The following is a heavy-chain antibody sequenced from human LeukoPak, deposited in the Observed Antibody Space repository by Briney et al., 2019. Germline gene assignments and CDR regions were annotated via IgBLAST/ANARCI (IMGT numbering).Heavy chain of an antibody. CDR2: IRYDGSNK. J-gene: IGHJ4*02. D-gene: IGHD2-15*01. CDR1: GFTFSSYG. Sequence: GGSLRLSCAASGFTFSSYGMHWVRQAPGKGLEWVAFIRYDGSNKYYADSVKGRFTVSRDDAKNSLYLQMNSLRAEDTAVYYCVRDNPRCCGVVPANIDDYWGQGTLVTVSS. V-gene: IGHV3-30*02. CDR3: VRDNPRCCGVVPANIDDY.